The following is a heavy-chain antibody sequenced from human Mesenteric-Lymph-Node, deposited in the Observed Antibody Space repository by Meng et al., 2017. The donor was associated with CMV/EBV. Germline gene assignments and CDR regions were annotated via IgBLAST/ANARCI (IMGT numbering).Heavy chain of an antibody. V-gene: IGHV6-1*01. Sequence: CATPGDRVSSNDAAWNWIRQSPSRGLEWLGRTYYRSKWFNDYAVSVKSRITINPDTSKNQFSLHLNSVIPEDTAVYYCSRDTTALDYWGQGTLVTVSS. CDR1: GDRVSSNDAA. CDR2: TYYRSKWFN. J-gene: IGHJ4*02. CDR3: SRDTTALDY. D-gene: IGHD1-14*01.